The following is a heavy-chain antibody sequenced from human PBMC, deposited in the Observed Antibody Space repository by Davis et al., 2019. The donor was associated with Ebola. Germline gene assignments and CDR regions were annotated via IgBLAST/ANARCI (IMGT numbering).Heavy chain of an antibody. CDR3: ASGYWFDP. D-gene: IGHD3-10*01. CDR1: GYTFNDYY. Sequence: SVKVSCKASGYTFNDYYMHWVRQAPGQGLEWMGGIIPIFGTANYAQKFQGRVTITADESTSTAYMELSSLRSEDTAVYYCASGYWFDPWGQGTLVTVSS. J-gene: IGHJ5*02. CDR2: IIPIFGTA. V-gene: IGHV1-69*13.